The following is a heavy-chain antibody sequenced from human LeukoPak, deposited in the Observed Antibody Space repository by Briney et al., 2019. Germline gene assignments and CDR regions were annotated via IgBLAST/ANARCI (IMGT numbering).Heavy chain of an antibody. CDR2: INPSGGST. CDR1: GYTFTSYY. D-gene: IGHD6-13*01. CDR3: ARFNGIANPNFDY. Sequence: GASVKVSCKASGYTFTSYYMHWVRQAPGQGLEWMGIINPSGGSTSYAQKFQGRVTTTTDTSTSTAYMELRSLRSDDTAVYYCARFNGIANPNFDYWGQGTLVTVSS. J-gene: IGHJ4*02. V-gene: IGHV1-46*01.